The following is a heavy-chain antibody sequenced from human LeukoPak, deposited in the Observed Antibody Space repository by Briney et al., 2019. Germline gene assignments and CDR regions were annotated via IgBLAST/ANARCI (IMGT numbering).Heavy chain of an antibody. V-gene: IGHV4-61*02. D-gene: IGHD4-17*01. Sequence: PSQTLSLTCTVSGGSISSGSYYWSWIRQPGGKGLEWIGRIYTSGSTNYNPSLKSRVTIAVDTSKNQFSLKLSSVTAADTAVYYCARGSTVTKVPYLDYWGQGTLVTVSS. CDR3: ARGSTVTKVPYLDY. J-gene: IGHJ4*02. CDR2: IYTSGST. CDR1: GGSISSGSYY.